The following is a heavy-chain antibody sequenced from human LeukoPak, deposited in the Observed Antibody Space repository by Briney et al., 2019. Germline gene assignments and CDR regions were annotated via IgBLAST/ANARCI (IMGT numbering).Heavy chain of an antibody. J-gene: IGHJ4*02. CDR3: ARGGDLGSCSGGTCYSVDY. CDR2: ISHDGNYK. CDR1: GFTFSSYA. V-gene: IGHV3-30-3*01. D-gene: IGHD2-15*01. Sequence: GGSLRLSCAASGFTFSSYAMHWVRQAPGKGLEWVAVISHDGNYKYYADSVKGLLTISRDNSKKTLYLQVNSLKPEDTAVYYCARGGDLGSCSGGTCYSVDYWGQGTVVTVSS.